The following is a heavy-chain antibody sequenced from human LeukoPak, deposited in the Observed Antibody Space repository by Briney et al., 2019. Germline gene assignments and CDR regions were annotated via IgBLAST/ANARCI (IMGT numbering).Heavy chain of an antibody. CDR1: GGSFSGYY. J-gene: IGHJ4*02. CDR3: ASSGYSYGDY. V-gene: IGHV4-34*01. Sequence: PSETLSLTCAVYGGSFSGYYWSWIRQPPGKGLEWIGEINHSGSTNYNPSLKSRVTISVDTSKSQFYLKLSSVTAADTAVYYCASSGYSYGDYWGQGTLVTVSS. D-gene: IGHD5-18*01. CDR2: INHSGST.